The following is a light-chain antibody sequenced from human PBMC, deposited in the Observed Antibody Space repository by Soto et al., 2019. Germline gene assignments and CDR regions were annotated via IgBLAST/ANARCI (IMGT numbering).Light chain of an antibody. CDR1: SSDVGGYNY. CDR3: SSYTSSSTYV. J-gene: IGLJ1*01. Sequence: QSVLTQPVSVSGSPGQSITISCTGTSSDVGGYNYVSWYQQHPGKAPKLMIYDVSDRPSGVSNRFSGSKSGNTASLTISGLQAEDEADYYCSSYTSSSTYVFGNGTKVTV. V-gene: IGLV2-14*01. CDR2: DVS.